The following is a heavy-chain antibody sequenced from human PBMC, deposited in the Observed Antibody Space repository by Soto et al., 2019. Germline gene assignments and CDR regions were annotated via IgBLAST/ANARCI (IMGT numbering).Heavy chain of an antibody. Sequence: GGSLRLSCAASGFTFSSYAMSWVRQAPGKGLEWVSAISGSGGSTYYADSVKGRFTISRDNSKNTLYLQMNSLRAEDTAVYYCAKDYSRATVTVEDAFDIWGQGTMVTVSS. CDR2: ISGSGGST. CDR1: GFTFSSYA. CDR3: AKDYSRATVTVEDAFDI. J-gene: IGHJ3*02. V-gene: IGHV3-23*01. D-gene: IGHD4-17*01.